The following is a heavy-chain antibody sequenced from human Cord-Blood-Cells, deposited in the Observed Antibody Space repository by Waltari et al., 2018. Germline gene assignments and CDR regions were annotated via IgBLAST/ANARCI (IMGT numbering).Heavy chain of an antibody. Sequence: QVQLQESGPGLVTPSETLSLTCTVSGGSISSYYGSWIREPPGKGLAWIGYIYYRGSTNYNPSLKSRVTISVYTSKNQFSLKLSSVTAADTAVYYCARTPLVDSSWMFDYWGQGTLVTVSS. CDR1: GGSISSYY. V-gene: IGHV4-59*01. D-gene: IGHD1-26*01. J-gene: IGHJ4*02. CDR2: IYYRGST. CDR3: ARTPLVDSSWMFDY.